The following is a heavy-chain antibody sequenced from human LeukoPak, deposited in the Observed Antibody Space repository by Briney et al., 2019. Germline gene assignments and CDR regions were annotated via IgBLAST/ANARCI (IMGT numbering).Heavy chain of an antibody. V-gene: IGHV4-39*07. Sequence: SETLSLTCTVSGGSISSSSYHWGWIRQPPGKGLEWIGSIYYSGSTYYNPSLKSRVTISVDTSKNQFSLKLSSVTAADTAVYYCARGDSYYYYHGMDVWGQGTTVTVSS. CDR3: ARGDSYYYYHGMDV. CDR2: IYYSGST. J-gene: IGHJ6*02. D-gene: IGHD3-16*01. CDR1: GGSISSSSYH.